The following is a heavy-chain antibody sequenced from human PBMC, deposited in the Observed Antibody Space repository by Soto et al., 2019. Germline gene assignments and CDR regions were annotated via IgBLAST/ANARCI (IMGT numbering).Heavy chain of an antibody. V-gene: IGHV1-69*13. Sequence: GASVKVSCKASGGTFSSYAISWVRQAPGQGLEWMGGIIPIFGTANYAQKFQGRVTITADESTSTAYMELSSLRSEDTAVYYCARDGRYYYDSSGYPSDAFDIWGQGTMVTVSS. CDR2: IIPIFGTA. D-gene: IGHD3-22*01. J-gene: IGHJ3*02. CDR1: GGTFSSYA. CDR3: ARDGRYYYDSSGYPSDAFDI.